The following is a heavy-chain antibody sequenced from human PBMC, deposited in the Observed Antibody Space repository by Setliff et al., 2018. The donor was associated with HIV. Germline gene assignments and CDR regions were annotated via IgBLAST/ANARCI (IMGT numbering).Heavy chain of an antibody. J-gene: IGHJ4*02. CDR2: IFCSGST. V-gene: IGHV4-31*03. CDR3: ARLSLRGGYYFDF. Sequence: SETLSLTCTVSGAPVNRGVYYWGWIRQHPGKGLQWIGYIFCSGSTYYNPSLKSRLTISLNTPRNQVSLKLSSVTAADTAVYYCARLSLRGGYYFDFWGQGTLVTVSS. CDR1: GAPVNRGVYY.